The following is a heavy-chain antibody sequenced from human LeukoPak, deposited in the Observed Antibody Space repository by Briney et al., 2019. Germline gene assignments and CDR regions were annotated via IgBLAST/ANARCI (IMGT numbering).Heavy chain of an antibody. CDR2: ISGSGAIT. J-gene: IGHJ4*02. D-gene: IGHD5-12*01. CDR1: GFTFSSYS. Sequence: SGGSLRLSCAASGFTFSSYSMNWVRQAPGKGLEWVSSISGSGAITHYADSVKGRCTITRDNSENTLYVQMNSLRAEDTAVYYCAKGDSYNSADFLDQWGQGTLVTVSS. V-gene: IGHV3-23*01. CDR3: AKGDSYNSADFLDQ.